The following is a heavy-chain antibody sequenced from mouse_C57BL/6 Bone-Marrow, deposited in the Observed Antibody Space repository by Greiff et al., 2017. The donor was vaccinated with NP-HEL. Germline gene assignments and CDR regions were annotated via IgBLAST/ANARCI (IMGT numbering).Heavy chain of an antibody. CDR2: INPNNGGT. D-gene: IGHD2-4*01. CDR3: ARPIYYDFSMDY. Sequence: EVQLQQSGPELVKPGASVKISCKASGYTFTDYYMNWVKQSHGKSLEWIGDINPNNGGTSYNQKFKGKATLTVDKSSSTAYMELRSLTSEDSAVYYCARPIYYDFSMDYWGQGTSVTVSS. J-gene: IGHJ4*01. V-gene: IGHV1-26*01. CDR1: GYTFTDYY.